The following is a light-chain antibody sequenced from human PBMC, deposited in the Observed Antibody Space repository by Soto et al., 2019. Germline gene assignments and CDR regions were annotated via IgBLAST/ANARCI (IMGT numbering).Light chain of an antibody. CDR3: CSYAGSSTWV. Sequence: QSALTQPASVSGSPGQSITISCTGTSSDVGNYNLVSWYQQHPGKAPKLMIYEVSKRPSGVSNRFSGSKSGNTASLTISVLQAEDEADYYCCSYAGSSTWVFGGGTKLTVL. J-gene: IGLJ3*02. CDR2: EVS. V-gene: IGLV2-23*02. CDR1: SSDVGNYNL.